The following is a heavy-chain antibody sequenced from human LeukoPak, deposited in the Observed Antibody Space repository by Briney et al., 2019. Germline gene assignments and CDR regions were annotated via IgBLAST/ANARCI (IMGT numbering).Heavy chain of an antibody. CDR2: IYPGDSKT. D-gene: IGHD1-26*01. V-gene: IGHV5-51*01. Sequence: GESLKISCKGSGYSFSSYWIAWVRQMPGKGLDWMGIIYPGDSKTRYSPSFQGQVIMSADKSITTAYLQWSSLTASDTAMYYCARSSNSAEDYWGQGTLVTVSS. J-gene: IGHJ4*02. CDR3: ARSSNSAEDY. CDR1: GYSFSSYW.